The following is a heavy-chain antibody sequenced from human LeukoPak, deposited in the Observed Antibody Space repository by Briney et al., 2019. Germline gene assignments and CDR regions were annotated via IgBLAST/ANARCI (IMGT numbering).Heavy chain of an antibody. J-gene: IGHJ5*02. V-gene: IGHV3-30-3*01. CDR1: GFTFSSYA. CDR3: ARDASSSGWFDP. CDR2: IPYDGSNK. D-gene: IGHD6-6*01. Sequence: PGGSLRLSCAASGFTFSSYAMHWVRQAPGKGLEWVAVIPYDGSNKYYADSVKGRFTISRDNSKNTLYLQMNSLRAEDTAVYYCARDASSSGWFDPWGQGTLVTVSS.